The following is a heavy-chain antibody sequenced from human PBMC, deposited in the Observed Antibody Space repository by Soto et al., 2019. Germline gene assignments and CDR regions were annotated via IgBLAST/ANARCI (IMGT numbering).Heavy chain of an antibody. D-gene: IGHD1-1*01. Sequence: QVQRVESGGGVVQPGRSLRLSCAASGFTFSSYGMHWVRQAPGKGLEWVAVIRYDGSNKYYADSVKGRFTISRDNSKNTLYLQMNSMRAEDTAVYYCATDRTYFDSWGQGTLVTVSS. V-gene: IGHV3-33*01. CDR2: IRYDGSNK. CDR1: GFTFSSYG. J-gene: IGHJ4*02. CDR3: ATDRTYFDS.